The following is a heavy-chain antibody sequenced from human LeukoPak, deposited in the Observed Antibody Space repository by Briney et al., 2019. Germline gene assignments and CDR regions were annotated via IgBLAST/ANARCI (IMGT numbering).Heavy chain of an antibody. J-gene: IGHJ4*02. V-gene: IGHV1-24*01. CDR1: GYTLTELS. D-gene: IGHD4-17*01. CDR2: FDPEDGGT. Sequence: ASVKVSCKVSGYTLTELSMHWVRQAPGKGLEWMGGFDPEDGGTIYAQKFQGRVTMTEDTSTDTAYMELSSLRSEDTAVYYCATDPFQMTTVTTRPLGYWGQGTLVTVSS. CDR3: ATDPFQMTTVTTRPLGY.